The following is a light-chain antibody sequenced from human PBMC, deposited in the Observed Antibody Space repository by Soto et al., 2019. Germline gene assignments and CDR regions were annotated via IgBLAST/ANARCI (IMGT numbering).Light chain of an antibody. CDR1: QSVSSN. J-gene: IGKJ2*01. CDR3: QQYNNWPQT. Sequence: EIVMTQSPATLSVSPGERATLSCRASQSVSSNLAWYQQKPGQAPRLLIYGASTRATVIPARFSGSGSGTEFPLTISSLQSEDFAVYYCQQYNNWPQTFGQGTKLEIK. CDR2: GAS. V-gene: IGKV3-15*01.